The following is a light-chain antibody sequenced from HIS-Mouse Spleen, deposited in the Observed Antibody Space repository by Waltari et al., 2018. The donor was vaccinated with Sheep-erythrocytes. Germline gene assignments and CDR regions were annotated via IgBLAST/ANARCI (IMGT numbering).Light chain of an antibody. V-gene: IGLV3-19*01. CDR1: SLRSYY. Sequence: SSELTQDPAVSVALGQTVRITCQGDSLRSYYASWYQQKPGQAPVLVIYGKNNRPSGFPDRFSGASSGKTASLTITGAQAEDEADYYCNSRDSSGNHVVFGGGTKLIVL. CDR3: NSRDSSGNHVV. J-gene: IGLJ2*01. CDR2: GKN.